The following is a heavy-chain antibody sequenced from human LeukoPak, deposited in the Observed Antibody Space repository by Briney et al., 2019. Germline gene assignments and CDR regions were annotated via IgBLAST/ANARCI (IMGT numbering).Heavy chain of an antibody. V-gene: IGHV3-21*01. D-gene: IGHD3-9*01. CDR2: ISSSSSYI. Sequence: PGGSLRLSCAASGFTFSSYSMNWVRQAPGKGLEWVSSISSSSSYIYYADSVKGRFTISRDNAKNSLYLQMNSLRAEDTAVYYCARDGFDWLALGYWGQGTLVTVSS. CDR1: GFTFSSYS. CDR3: ARDGFDWLALGY. J-gene: IGHJ4*02.